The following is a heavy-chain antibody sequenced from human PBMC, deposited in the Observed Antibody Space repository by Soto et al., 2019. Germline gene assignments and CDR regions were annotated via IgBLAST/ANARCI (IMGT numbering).Heavy chain of an antibody. D-gene: IGHD3-3*01. Sequence: VQLVESGGGLVQPGRSLRLSCAASGFTFDDYAMHWVRQAPGKGLEWVSGISWNSGSIGYADSVKGRFTISRDNAKNSLYLQMNSLRAEDTALYYCAKDISGSYDFWSGYYTGIAYWGQGTLVTVSS. V-gene: IGHV3-9*01. J-gene: IGHJ4*02. CDR3: AKDISGSYDFWSGYYTGIAY. CDR2: ISWNSGSI. CDR1: GFTFDDYA.